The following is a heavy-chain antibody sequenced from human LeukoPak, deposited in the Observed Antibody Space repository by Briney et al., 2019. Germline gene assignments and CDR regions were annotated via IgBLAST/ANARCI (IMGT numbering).Heavy chain of an antibody. CDR1: GFTFSSYA. CDR3: GSGYNWFDP. CDR2: ISYDGSNK. V-gene: IGHV3-30*04. J-gene: IGHJ5*02. D-gene: IGHD5-12*01. Sequence: GGTLRLSCAASGFTFSSYAMHWVRQAPGKGLEWVAVISYDGSNKYYADSVKGRFTISRDNSKNTLYLQMNSLRAEDTAVYYCGSGYNWFDPWGQGTLVTVSS.